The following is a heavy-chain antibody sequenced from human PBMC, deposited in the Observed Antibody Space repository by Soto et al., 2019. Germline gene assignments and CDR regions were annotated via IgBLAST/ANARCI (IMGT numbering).Heavy chain of an antibody. D-gene: IGHD3-3*01. J-gene: IGHJ6*04. CDR1: GGSFSGYY. CDR2: INHSGST. V-gene: IGHV4-34*01. Sequence: TLSLTCAVYGGSFSGYYWSWIRQPPGKGLEWIGEINHSGSTNYNPSLKSRVTISVDTSKNQFSLKLSSVTAAGTAVYYCARIFGVVIGMDVWGKGTTVTVS. CDR3: ARIFGVVIGMDV.